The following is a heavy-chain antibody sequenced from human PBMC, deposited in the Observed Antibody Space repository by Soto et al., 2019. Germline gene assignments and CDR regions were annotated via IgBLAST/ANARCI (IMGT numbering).Heavy chain of an antibody. CDR3: ATAWQLRYYYSGIDI. J-gene: IGHJ6*02. Sequence: RKGLEWIGEINHSGSTNYNPSLKSRVTISVDTSKNQFSLKLSSVTAADTAVYYCATAWQLRYYYSGIDISGE. V-gene: IGHV4-34*01. CDR2: INHSGST. D-gene: IGHD6-6*01.